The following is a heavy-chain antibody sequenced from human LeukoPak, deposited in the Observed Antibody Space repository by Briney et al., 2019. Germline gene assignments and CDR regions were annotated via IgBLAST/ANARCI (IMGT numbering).Heavy chain of an antibody. CDR1: GGSFSGYH. Sequence: SETLSLTCAVYGGSFSGYHWSWICQPPGKGLEWIGEINHSGSTNYNPSLKSRVTISVDTSKNQFSLKLRSVTVADTAVYYCARGYGSSSYNWFDPWGQGTLVTVSS. CDR2: INHSGST. V-gene: IGHV4-34*01. D-gene: IGHD6-6*01. J-gene: IGHJ5*02. CDR3: ARGYGSSSYNWFDP.